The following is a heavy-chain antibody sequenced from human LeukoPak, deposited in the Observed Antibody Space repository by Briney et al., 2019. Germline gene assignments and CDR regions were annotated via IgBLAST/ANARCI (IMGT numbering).Heavy chain of an antibody. CDR2: ISVSGGSS. CDR3: AKSAVIITTDAFDI. J-gene: IGHJ3*02. Sequence: GGSLSLSCAASTFTFSSYAMSWVRQAAGQELEWVSAISVSGGSSCYANPVNGRFTISRDNSKNTMYQQINSLRAEDTAVYYCAKSAVIITTDAFDIWGQGTMVTVSS. V-gene: IGHV3-23*01. CDR1: TFTFSSYA. D-gene: IGHD3-22*01.